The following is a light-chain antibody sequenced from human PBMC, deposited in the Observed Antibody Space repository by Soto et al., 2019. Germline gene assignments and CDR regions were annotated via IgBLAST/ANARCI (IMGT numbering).Light chain of an antibody. CDR2: EGS. V-gene: IGLV2-23*01. J-gene: IGLJ1*01. CDR1: SSDVGSFDL. CDR3: CSYAGSVFYV. Sequence: QSALTQPSSVSASPGQSITISCPAASSDVGSFDLVSWYQQNPGKAPKLLIYEGSKRPSGVSNRFSGSNSGNTASLTISGLQAEDEADYYCCSYAGSVFYVFGTGTKVTVL.